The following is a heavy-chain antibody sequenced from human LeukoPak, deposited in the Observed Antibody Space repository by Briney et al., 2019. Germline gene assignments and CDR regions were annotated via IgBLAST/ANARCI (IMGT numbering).Heavy chain of an antibody. Sequence: GGSLRLSCAASGFTFSTYSMNWVRQAPGKGLEWVSSISGSSSYIYYADSLKGRFTISRDNAKNSLYLQMNSLRAEDTAVYYCARADSNIAARRIGFDYWGQGTLVTVSS. V-gene: IGHV3-21*06. CDR3: ARADSNIAARRIGFDY. CDR2: ISGSSSYI. CDR1: GFTFSTYS. D-gene: IGHD6-6*01. J-gene: IGHJ4*02.